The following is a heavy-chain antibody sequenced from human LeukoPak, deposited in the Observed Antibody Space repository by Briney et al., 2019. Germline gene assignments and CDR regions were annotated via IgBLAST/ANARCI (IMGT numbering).Heavy chain of an antibody. CDR2: IIPIFGTA. Sequence: GASVKVSCKASGGTFSSHAISWVRQAPGQGLEWMGGIIPIFGTANYAQKFQGRVTITTDESTSTAYMELSSLRSEDTAVYYCARDSVIASPVAYYYYYMDVWGKGTTVTVS. CDR3: ARDSVIASPVAYYYYYMDV. V-gene: IGHV1-69*05. D-gene: IGHD2-21*01. J-gene: IGHJ6*03. CDR1: GGTFSSHA.